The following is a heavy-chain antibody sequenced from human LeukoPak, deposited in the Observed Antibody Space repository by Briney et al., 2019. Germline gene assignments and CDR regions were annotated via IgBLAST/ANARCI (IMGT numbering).Heavy chain of an antibody. Sequence: VQPGGSLRLSCSASGFTFSRYAMHWVRQPPGKGLEYVSGISSNGGSTYYADSVKGRFTVSRDNSKNTLYLQMSSLRAEDTAVYYCVKSGSYYNEPYYFDYWGQGTLVTVSS. CDR3: VKSGSYYNEPYYFDY. D-gene: IGHD3-10*01. CDR1: GFTFSRYA. CDR2: ISSNGGST. V-gene: IGHV3-64D*06. J-gene: IGHJ4*02.